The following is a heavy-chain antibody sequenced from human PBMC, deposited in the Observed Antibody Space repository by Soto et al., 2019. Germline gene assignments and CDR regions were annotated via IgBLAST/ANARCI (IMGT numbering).Heavy chain of an antibody. J-gene: IGHJ4*02. CDR1: GGTFRTSS. D-gene: IGHD1-26*01. V-gene: IGHV1-69*13. CDR3: ARGTAGLVGATPYYFDY. Sequence: ASVKVSCKASGGTFRTSSISWVRQAPGQGLEWMGGIIPIFGTTNYAPEFQGRVTITADESTSTAYMELSSLRSEDTAVYYCARGTAGLVGATPYYFDYWGQGTLVTVSS. CDR2: IIPIFGTT.